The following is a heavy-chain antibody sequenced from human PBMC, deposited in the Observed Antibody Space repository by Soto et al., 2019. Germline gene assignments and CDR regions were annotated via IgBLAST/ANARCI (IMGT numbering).Heavy chain of an antibody. D-gene: IGHD4-17*01. V-gene: IGHV1-18*04. J-gene: IGHJ4*02. CDR1: GYTFGTST. Sequence: QLQLVPSGAEAKKPGASVKVSCKASGYTFGTSTISWLRQAPGKGLEGMGWIKAYSGNTNYAPKLQGRVTMTTDTPTSTAYMELRSLTTDDTARYYCAIAEYGDDDYWGQGTLVTVSS. CDR3: AIAEYGDDDY. CDR2: IKAYSGNT.